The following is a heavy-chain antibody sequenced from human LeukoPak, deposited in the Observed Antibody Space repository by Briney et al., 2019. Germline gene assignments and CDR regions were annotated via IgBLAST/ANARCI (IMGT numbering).Heavy chain of an antibody. Sequence: SETLSLTCTVSGGSISSYYWSWIRQPPGKGLEWIGYIYYSGSTNYNPSLKSRVTISVDTSKNQFSLKLSSVTAADTAVYYCARDKGKFAFDIWGQGTMVTVSS. V-gene: IGHV4-59*01. CDR2: IYYSGST. J-gene: IGHJ3*02. CDR3: ARDKGKFAFDI. D-gene: IGHD3-10*01. CDR1: GGSISSYY.